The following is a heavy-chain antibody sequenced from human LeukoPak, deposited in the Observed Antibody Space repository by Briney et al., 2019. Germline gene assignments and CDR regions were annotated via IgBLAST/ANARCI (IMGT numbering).Heavy chain of an antibody. CDR1: GFTFSSYE. V-gene: IGHV3-48*03. D-gene: IGHD5-18*01. CDR3: ASLDTAMVNGDY. J-gene: IGHJ4*02. Sequence: QPGGSLRLSCAASGFTFSSYEMNWVRQAPGKGLEWVSYISSRGSTKYYADSVKGRFTISRDNAKNSLCLQMNSLRAEDTAMYYCASLDTAMVNGDYWGQGTLVTVSS. CDR2: ISSRGSTK.